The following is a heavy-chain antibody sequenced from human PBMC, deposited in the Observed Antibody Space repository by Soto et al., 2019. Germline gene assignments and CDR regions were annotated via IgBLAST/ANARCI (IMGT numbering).Heavy chain of an antibody. V-gene: IGHV4-59*08. CDR2: IYYSGST. J-gene: IGHJ6*03. Sequence: QVQLQESGPGLVKPSETLSLTCTVSGGSISSYYWSWIRQPPGKGLEWIGYIYYSGSTNYNPSLKSRVTIPVDMSKNQFTLKLSSVTAADTAVYYCAGRNALDYLDVWGKGTTVTVSS. CDR1: GGSISSYY. CDR3: AGRNALDYLDV. D-gene: IGHD1-1*01.